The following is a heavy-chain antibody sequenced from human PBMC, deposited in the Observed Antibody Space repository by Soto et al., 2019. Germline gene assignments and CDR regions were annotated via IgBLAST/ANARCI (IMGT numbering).Heavy chain of an antibody. V-gene: IGHV3-48*02. CDR3: ARNQGARGGPFDY. CDR2: ISSSSSTI. Sequence: PGGSLRLSCAASGFTFSSYSMSWVRQAPGKGLEWASYISSSSSTIEYADSVKGRFTISRDNAKNSLFLQMNRLRDEDTAVYFCARNQGARGGPFDYWGQGTQVTVSS. D-gene: IGHD3-16*01. J-gene: IGHJ4*02. CDR1: GFTFSSYS.